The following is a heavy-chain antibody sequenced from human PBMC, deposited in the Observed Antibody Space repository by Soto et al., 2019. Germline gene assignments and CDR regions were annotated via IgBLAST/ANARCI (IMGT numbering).Heavy chain of an antibody. J-gene: IGHJ5*02. CDR3: ARGGYDILTGYLTNWFDP. CDR2: INPNSGGT. V-gene: IGHV1-2*04. Sequence: ASVKVSCKASGYTFTGYYMHWVRQAPGQGLEWMGWINPNSGGTNYAQKIQGWVTMTRDTSISTAYMELSRLRSDDTAVYYCARGGYDILTGYLTNWFDPWGQGTLVTVSS. CDR1: GYTFTGYY. D-gene: IGHD3-9*01.